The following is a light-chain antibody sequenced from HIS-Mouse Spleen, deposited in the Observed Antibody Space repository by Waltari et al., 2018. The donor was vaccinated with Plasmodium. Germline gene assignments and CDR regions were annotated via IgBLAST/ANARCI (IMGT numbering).Light chain of an antibody. V-gene: IGLV3-21*02. J-gene: IGLJ1*01. CDR2: DDN. CDR3: QVWDSSSDHYV. CDR1: NLGRKS. Sequence: SYVLTQPPSVSVAPGPTARITCGGNNLGRKSAHWYQQKPGQAPVLVVYDDNDRPSGIPERFSGSNSGNTATLTISRVEAGDEADYYCQVWDSSSDHYVFGTGTKVTVL.